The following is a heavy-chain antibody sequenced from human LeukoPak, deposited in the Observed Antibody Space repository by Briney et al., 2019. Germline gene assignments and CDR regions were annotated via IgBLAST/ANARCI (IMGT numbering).Heavy chain of an antibody. CDR3: ATDQNYYGSRSWFDP. Sequence: SETLSLTCTVSGGSISSTSYFWGWIRQPPGKGLEWIGSIYYSGSTYYSPSLKSRVTISVDTSKNQFSLKLGSVTPPDTAVYYCATDQNYYGSRSWFDPWGQGTLVTVSS. CDR2: IYYSGST. CDR1: GGSISSTSYF. D-gene: IGHD3-10*01. J-gene: IGHJ5*02. V-gene: IGHV4-39*07.